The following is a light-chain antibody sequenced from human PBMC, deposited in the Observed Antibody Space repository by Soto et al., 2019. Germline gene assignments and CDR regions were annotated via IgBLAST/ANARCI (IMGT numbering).Light chain of an antibody. CDR3: QQYGSSPRT. Sequence: EIVLKQSPGTLSLSHGERATLSCRASQSVSSSYLAWYQQKPGQAPTLLIYGASIRAAGIPDRFSGSGSGTDFTLTIRRLEPEDFVAYYCQQYGSSPRTFGQGTKVDIK. J-gene: IGKJ1*01. CDR2: GAS. V-gene: IGKV3-20*01. CDR1: QSVSSSY.